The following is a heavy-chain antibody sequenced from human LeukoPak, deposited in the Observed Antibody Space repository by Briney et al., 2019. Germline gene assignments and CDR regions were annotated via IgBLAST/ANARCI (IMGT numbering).Heavy chain of an antibody. D-gene: IGHD6-19*01. J-gene: IGHJ6*02. V-gene: IGHV4-4*07. CDR3: ARDGVAGTSYYYSMDV. CDR2: IYTSGTT. Sequence: SETLSLTCTVSGASISSYYWSWIRQPAGKGLEWIGRIYTSGTTNYNPSLKSRLTMSVDTSNNQFSLRLSSVTAADTAIYYCARDGVAGTSYYYSMDVWGQGTTVTVSS. CDR1: GASISSYY.